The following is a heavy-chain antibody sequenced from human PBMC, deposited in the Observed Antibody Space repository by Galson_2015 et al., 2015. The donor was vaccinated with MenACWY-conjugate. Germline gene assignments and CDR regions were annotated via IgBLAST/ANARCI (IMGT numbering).Heavy chain of an antibody. CDR3: ARGRKWLVLTYFYYGMDV. V-gene: IGHV6-1*01. D-gene: IGHD6-19*01. Sequence: CAISGDSASGHSAAWNWIRQSPSRGLEWLGRTYYRSKRYNDYAVSVKSRITINPDTSKNQFSLQLNSVTPEDTAVYYCARGRKWLVLTYFYYGMDVWGQGTTVTVSS. CDR2: TYYRSKRYN. J-gene: IGHJ6*02. CDR1: GDSASGHSAA.